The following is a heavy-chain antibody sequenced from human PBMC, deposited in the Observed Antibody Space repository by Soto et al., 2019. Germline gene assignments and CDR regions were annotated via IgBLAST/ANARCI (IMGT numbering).Heavy chain of an antibody. CDR2: SRNKAPSDTT. J-gene: IGHJ6*02. CDR1: GFTFSDYY. CDR3: ARGASGGSSANYYGFDV. Sequence: EVRLVESGGGLVQPGGSLRLSCAASGFTFSDYYMDWVRQTPGKGLEWVGRSRNKAPSDTTKYAASVQGRFTVSRDGSKNSFSMQMYSLKTDDTTVDYCARGASGGSSANYYGFDVWGQGTTVIVSS. D-gene: IGHD2-15*01. V-gene: IGHV3-72*01.